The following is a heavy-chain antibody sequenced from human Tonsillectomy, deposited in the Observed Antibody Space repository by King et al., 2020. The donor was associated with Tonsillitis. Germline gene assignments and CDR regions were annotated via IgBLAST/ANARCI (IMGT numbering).Heavy chain of an antibody. CDR3: ARAISGGSCKGCDYFDY. D-gene: IGHD2-15*01. CDR1: GGTFNNYA. CDR2: IIPILGSA. V-gene: IGHV1-69*04. Sequence: VQLVQSGAEVKKPGSSVKVSCRASGGTFNNYAITWVRQAPGKGLEWVGRIIPILGSATYAQRFQGRVTVTADRSTSTVYMELSGLRSEDTAVYYCARAISGGSCKGCDYFDYWGQGTPITVSS. J-gene: IGHJ4*02.